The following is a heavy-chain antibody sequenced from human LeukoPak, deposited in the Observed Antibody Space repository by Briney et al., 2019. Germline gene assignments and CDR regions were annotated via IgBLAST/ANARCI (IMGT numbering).Heavy chain of an antibody. CDR1: GDSVSSDGYY. J-gene: IGHJ4*02. CDR3: ARDRGIYSAHFDC. Sequence: PSETPSLTCTVSGDSVSSDGYYWSWIRQPPGKGLEWIGYISYSGRTNYNPSLKSRVTISIDTSKNQFSMRVSSVTAADTAVYYCARDRGIYSAHFDCWGQGPLVTVSS. CDR2: ISYSGRT. D-gene: IGHD5-12*01. V-gene: IGHV4-61*08.